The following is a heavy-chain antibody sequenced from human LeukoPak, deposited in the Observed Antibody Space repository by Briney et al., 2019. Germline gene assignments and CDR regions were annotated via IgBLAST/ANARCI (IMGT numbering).Heavy chain of an antibody. D-gene: IGHD6-13*01. Sequence: SETLSLTCTVSGGSISSYYWSWIRQPPGKGLEWIGYIYYSGSTNYNPSLKSRVTISVDTSKNQFSLKLSSVTAADTAVYYCARDRSEAAAGSGIYYYYYYMDVWGKGTTVTVSS. CDR3: ARDRSEAAAGSGIYYYYYYMDV. V-gene: IGHV4-59*01. CDR2: IYYSGST. CDR1: GGSISSYY. J-gene: IGHJ6*03.